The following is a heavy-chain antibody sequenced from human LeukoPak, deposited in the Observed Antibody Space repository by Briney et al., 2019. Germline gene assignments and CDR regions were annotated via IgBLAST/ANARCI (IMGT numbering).Heavy chain of an antibody. Sequence: SETLSLTCTVSGGSISSYYWSWIRQPAGKGLEWIGRIYTSGSTNYNPSLKSRVTMSVDTSKNQFSLKLSSVTAADTAVYYCARQGITTFGVTGGTMDVWGKGTTVTVSS. CDR1: GGSISSYY. J-gene: IGHJ6*03. V-gene: IGHV4-4*07. D-gene: IGHD3-3*01. CDR2: IYTSGST. CDR3: ARQGITTFGVTGGTMDV.